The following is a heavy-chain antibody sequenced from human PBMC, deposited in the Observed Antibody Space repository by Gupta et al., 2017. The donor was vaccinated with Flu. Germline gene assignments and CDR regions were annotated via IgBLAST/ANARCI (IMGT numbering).Heavy chain of an antibody. CDR3: ARDWEYVAFDY. V-gene: IGHV3-7*01. CDR2: IDKDGMRK. Sequence: EVQLVESGGGLVQPGGSLRLSCAASGFTFHSSWMTWVRQAPGKGLEWVANIDKDGMRKNGGDSVKGRFTSSRDNARYSLYLIMKRMRAEDTAVYCCARDWEYVAFDYGPREHCSLSP. D-gene: IGHD3-10*02. CDR1: GFTFHSSW. J-gene: IGHJ4*02.